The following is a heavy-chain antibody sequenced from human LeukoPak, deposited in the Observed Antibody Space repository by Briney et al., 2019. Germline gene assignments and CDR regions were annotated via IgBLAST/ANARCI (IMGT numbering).Heavy chain of an antibody. CDR3: ARELSEHSSGWYYGY. V-gene: IGHV3-21*01. CDR1: GFTFSSYA. Sequence: AGGSLRLSCAASGFTFSSYAMHWVRQAPGKGLEWVSSISSSSSYIYYADSVKGRFTISRDNAKNSLYLQMNSLRAEDTAVYYCARELSEHSSGWYYGYWGQGTLVTVSS. CDR2: ISSSSSYI. J-gene: IGHJ4*02. D-gene: IGHD6-19*01.